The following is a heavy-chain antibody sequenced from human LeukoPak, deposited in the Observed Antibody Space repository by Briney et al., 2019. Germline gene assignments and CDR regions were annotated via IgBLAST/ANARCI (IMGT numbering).Heavy chain of an antibody. CDR2: ISWNSGNV. CDR1: GFTFKNYA. V-gene: IGHV3-9*01. CDR3: AKTGTYSSSSGYIDP. Sequence: GRSLRLSCAASGFTFKNYAMHWVRQAPGKGLEGVSSISWNSGNVDYADSVKGRFALSRDNAKNSLFLQMNSLRAEDTALYYCAKTGTYSSSSGYIDPWGQGTLVTVSS. J-gene: IGHJ5*02. D-gene: IGHD6-6*01.